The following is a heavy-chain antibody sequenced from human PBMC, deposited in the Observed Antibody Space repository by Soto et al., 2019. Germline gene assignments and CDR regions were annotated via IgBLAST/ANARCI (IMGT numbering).Heavy chain of an antibody. J-gene: IGHJ3*02. CDR1: GGSISSGGYY. CDR2: IYYSGST. D-gene: IGHD2-2*01. Sequence: PSETLSLTCTVSGGSISSGGYYWSWIRQHPGKGLEWIGYIYYSGSTYYNPSLKSRVTISVDTSKNQFSLKLSSVTAADTAVYYCARAVWGIVVVPAAEYSGYDDAFDIWGQGTMVTVSS. V-gene: IGHV4-31*03. CDR3: ARAVWGIVVVPAAEYSGYDDAFDI.